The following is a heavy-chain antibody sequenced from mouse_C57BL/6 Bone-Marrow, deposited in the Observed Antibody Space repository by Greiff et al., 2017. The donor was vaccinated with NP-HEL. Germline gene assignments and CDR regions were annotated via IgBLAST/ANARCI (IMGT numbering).Heavy chain of an antibody. CDR1: GFSLTSYG. Sequence: VKLVESGPGLVQPSQSLSITCTVSGFSLTSYGVHWVRQSPGKGLEWLGVIWSGGSTDYNAAFISRLSISKDNSKSQVFFKMNSLQADDTAIYYCARGGLAYAMDYWGQGTSVTVSS. CDR3: ARGGLAYAMDY. V-gene: IGHV2-2*01. D-gene: IGHD4-1*01. CDR2: IWSGGST. J-gene: IGHJ4*01.